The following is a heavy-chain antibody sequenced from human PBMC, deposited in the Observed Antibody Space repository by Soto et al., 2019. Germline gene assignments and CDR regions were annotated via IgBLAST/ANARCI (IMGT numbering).Heavy chain of an antibody. CDR3: AKDPSDGGYGHNYYYYYGMDV. V-gene: IGHV3-23*01. J-gene: IGHJ6*02. D-gene: IGHD5-18*01. Sequence: PGGSLRLSCAASGFTFSSYAMSWVRQAPGKGLEWVSAISGSGGSTYYADSVKGRFTISRDNSKNTLYLQMNSLRAEDTAVYYCAKDPSDGGYGHNYYYYYGMDVWGQGTTVTVSS. CDR2: ISGSGGST. CDR1: GFTFSSYA.